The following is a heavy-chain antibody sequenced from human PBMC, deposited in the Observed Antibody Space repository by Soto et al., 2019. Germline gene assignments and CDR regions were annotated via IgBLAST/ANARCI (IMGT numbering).Heavy chain of an antibody. CDR1: GYTFTGYY. J-gene: IGHJ5*02. CDR2: INPNSGGT. V-gene: IGHV1-2*02. D-gene: IGHD2-2*01. Sequence: ASVKVSCKASGYTFTGYYMHWVRQAPGQGLEWMGWINPNSGGTNYAQKFQGRVTMTRDTSISTAYMGLSRLRSDDTAVYYCARGGEGDIVVVPAASFGNWFDPWGQGTLVTVSS. CDR3: ARGGEGDIVVVPAASFGNWFDP.